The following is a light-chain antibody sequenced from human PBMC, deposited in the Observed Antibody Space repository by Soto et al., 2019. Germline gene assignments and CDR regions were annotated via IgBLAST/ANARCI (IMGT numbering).Light chain of an antibody. Sequence: DIQMTQSPSSLSASIGDRVTISCRASQDISSSLNWYQQKPGQAPNLLVYAASSLQSGVPSRFTGSGSGTDFTLTISSLQPEDFATYFCQQSYTTPITFGQGTRLEIK. CDR3: QQSYTTPIT. CDR2: AAS. V-gene: IGKV1-39*01. J-gene: IGKJ5*01. CDR1: QDISSS.